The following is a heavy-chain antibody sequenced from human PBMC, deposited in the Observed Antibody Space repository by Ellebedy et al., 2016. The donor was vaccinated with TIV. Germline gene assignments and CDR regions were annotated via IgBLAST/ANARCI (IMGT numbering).Heavy chain of an antibody. J-gene: IGHJ6*02. CDR1: GYTFTSYY. Sequence: ASVKVSCXASGYTFTSYYMHWVRQAPGQGLEWMGIINPSGGSTSYAQKFQGRVTMTRDTSTSTVYMELSSLRSEDTAVYYCAREPPPDIVATVNAGSYGMDVWGQGTTVTVSS. CDR2: INPSGGST. V-gene: IGHV1-46*01. D-gene: IGHD5-12*01. CDR3: AREPPPDIVATVNAGSYGMDV.